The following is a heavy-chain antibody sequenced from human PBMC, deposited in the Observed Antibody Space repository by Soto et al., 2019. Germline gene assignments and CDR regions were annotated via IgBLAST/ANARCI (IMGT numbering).Heavy chain of an antibody. CDR3: ATKYYYDTNDAFDI. V-gene: IGHV1-24*01. D-gene: IGHD3-22*01. J-gene: IGHJ3*02. CDR1: GYTLTELS. CDR2: FDPEDGET. Sequence: ASVKVSCKVSGYTLTELSMHWVRKAPGKGLEWMGGFDPEDGETIYAQKFQGRVTMTEDTSTDTAYMELSSLRSEDTAVYYCATKYYYDTNDAFDIWGQGTMVTVSS.